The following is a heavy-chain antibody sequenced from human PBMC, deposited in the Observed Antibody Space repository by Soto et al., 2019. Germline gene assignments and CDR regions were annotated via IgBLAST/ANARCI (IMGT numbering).Heavy chain of an antibody. Sequence: EVKLVESGGGLVQPGGSLRLSCAASGFTFSSYSMNWVRQAPGKGLERVSYIRSSSSTIYYADSVKGRFTISRDNAKNSLYLQMNSLSDEDTAVYYCARDTHDVFWSGYYRDYCGPGTLVTVSS. CDR1: GFTFSSYS. J-gene: IGHJ4*02. CDR3: ARDTHDVFWSGYYRDY. CDR2: IRSSSSTI. D-gene: IGHD3-3*01. V-gene: IGHV3-48*02.